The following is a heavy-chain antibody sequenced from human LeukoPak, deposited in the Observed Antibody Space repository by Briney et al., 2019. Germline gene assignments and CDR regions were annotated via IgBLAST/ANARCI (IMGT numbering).Heavy chain of an antibody. V-gene: IGHV3-30*18. D-gene: IGHD1-26*01. CDR2: ILKDGSNK. CDR3: AKDGGGTDFNY. Sequence: GGSLRLSCAASGFXFSTSGMHWVRQAPGKGLKWVAFILKDGSNKYYADSVKGRFTISRDNSKNTLYLQTDSLRAEDTAVYYCAKDGGGTDFNYWGQGTLVTVSS. J-gene: IGHJ4*02. CDR1: GFXFSTSG.